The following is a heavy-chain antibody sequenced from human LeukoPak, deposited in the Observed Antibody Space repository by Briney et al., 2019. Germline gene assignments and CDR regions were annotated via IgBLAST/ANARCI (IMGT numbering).Heavy chain of an antibody. D-gene: IGHD2/OR15-2a*01. V-gene: IGHV4-34*01. CDR2: INHSGST. CDR1: GGSFSGYY. CDR3: ARQNIGHWYFDL. Sequence: SETLSLTCAVYGGSFSGYYWSWIRQPPGKGLEWIGEINHSGSTNYNPSLKSRVTISVDTSKNQFSLKLSSVTAADTAVYYRARQNIGHWYFDLWGRGTLVTVSS. J-gene: IGHJ2*01.